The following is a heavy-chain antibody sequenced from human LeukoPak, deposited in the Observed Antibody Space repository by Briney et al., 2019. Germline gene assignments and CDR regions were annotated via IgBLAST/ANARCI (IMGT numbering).Heavy chain of an antibody. CDR3: ASNYSGSYYDY. Sequence: KPGGSLRLSCAASGFTFSSYSMNWVRQAPGKGLELVSSISSSSSYIYYADSVKGRFTISRDNAKNSLYLQMNSLRAEDTAVYYCASNYSGSYYDYWGQGTLVTVSS. CDR2: ISSSSSYI. V-gene: IGHV3-21*01. CDR1: GFTFSSYS. J-gene: IGHJ4*02. D-gene: IGHD1-26*01.